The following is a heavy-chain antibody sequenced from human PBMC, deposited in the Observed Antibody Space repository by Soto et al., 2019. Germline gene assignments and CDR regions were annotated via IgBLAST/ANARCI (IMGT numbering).Heavy chain of an antibody. Sequence: SVKVSCKASGGTFSSYAISWVRQAPGQGLEWMGGIIPIFGTANYAQKFQGRVTITADESTSTAYMELSSLRSEDTAVYYCARGAMHYGSGSYGYWGQGTLVTVSS. J-gene: IGHJ4*02. CDR1: GGTFSSYA. CDR2: IIPIFGTA. V-gene: IGHV1-69*13. D-gene: IGHD3-10*01. CDR3: ARGAMHYGSGSYGY.